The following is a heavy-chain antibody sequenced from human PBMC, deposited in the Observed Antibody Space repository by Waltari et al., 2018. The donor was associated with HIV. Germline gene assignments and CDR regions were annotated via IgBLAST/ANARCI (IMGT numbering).Heavy chain of an antibody. J-gene: IGHJ2*01. CDR2: IYYSGST. D-gene: IGHD5-18*01. CDR1: GGSIRSSSYY. V-gene: IGHV4-39*01. CDR3: ARVQTGVDTAMVNRYFDL. Sequence: QLQLQESGPGLVKPSETLSLTCTVSGGSIRSSSYYWGWIRQHPGKGLVWIGSIYYSGSTYYNPSLKSRVTISVDTSKNQFSLKLSSVTAADTAVYYYARVQTGVDTAMVNRYFDLWGRGTLVTVSS.